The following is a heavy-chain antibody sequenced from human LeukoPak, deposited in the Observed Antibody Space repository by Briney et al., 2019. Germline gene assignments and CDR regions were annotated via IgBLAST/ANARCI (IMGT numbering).Heavy chain of an antibody. CDR3: ARVAGSGNSGWNYFDY. CDR2: IYYSGST. CDR1: GGSISSYY. V-gene: IGHV4-59*01. Sequence: PSETLSLTCTVSGGSISSYYWSWIRQPPGKGLEGIGYIYYSGSTNYNPSLKSRVTISVDTSKNQFSLKLSSGTAADTAVYYCARVAGSGNSGWNYFDYWGQGTLVTVSS. J-gene: IGHJ4*02. D-gene: IGHD6-19*01.